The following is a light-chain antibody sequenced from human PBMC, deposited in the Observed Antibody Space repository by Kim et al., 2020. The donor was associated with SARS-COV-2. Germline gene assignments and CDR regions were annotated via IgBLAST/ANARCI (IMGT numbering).Light chain of an antibody. CDR2: DAS. V-gene: IGKV3-11*01. CDR3: QVRSNWVLIT. Sequence: EIVLTQSPATLSLSPGERATLSCRASQSVSSYLAWYQQKPGQAPRLLIYDASNRATGIPARFSGSGSGTDFTLTISSLEAEDFAVYYCQVRSNWVLITFGQGARLGIK. J-gene: IGKJ5*01. CDR1: QSVSSY.